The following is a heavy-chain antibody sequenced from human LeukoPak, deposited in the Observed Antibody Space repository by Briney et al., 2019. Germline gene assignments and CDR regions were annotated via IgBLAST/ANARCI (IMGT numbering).Heavy chain of an antibody. CDR1: GGTFSSYA. Sequence: GASVKVSCKASGGTFSSYAISWVRQAPGQGLEWMGGIIPIFGTANYAQKFQGRVTITADKSTSTAYMELSSLRSEDTAVYYCASTAMSYYYYYYMDVWGKGTTVTVSS. CDR3: ASTAMSYYYYYYMDV. CDR2: IIPIFGTA. V-gene: IGHV1-69*06. J-gene: IGHJ6*03. D-gene: IGHD5-18*01.